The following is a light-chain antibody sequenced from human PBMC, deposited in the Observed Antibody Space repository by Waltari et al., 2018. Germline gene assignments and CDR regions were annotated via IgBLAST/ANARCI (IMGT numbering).Light chain of an antibody. CDR3: QHYVRLPVT. J-gene: IGKJ1*01. CDR1: QSVSRT. Sequence: EIVLTQSPGTLSLSPGERVTLSCRASQSVSRTLAWYQQKPGQAPRLLMYGASNRATGIPDRFSGRGSGTDFSLTISRLEPEDFAVYYCQHYVRLPVTFGQGTKVEIK. V-gene: IGKV3-20*01. CDR2: GAS.